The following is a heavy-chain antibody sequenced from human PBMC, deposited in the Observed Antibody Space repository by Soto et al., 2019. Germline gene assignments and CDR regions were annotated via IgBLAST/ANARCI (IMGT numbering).Heavy chain of an antibody. Sequence: SVKVSFKASGFTFTSSSVQWLRQARGQRLEWIGWITVGTGNTNYAQKFQERVTITRDMSTSTAYMELSNLRSEDTAVYYCAAGDSSGYYGGWGQGTQVTVSS. CDR2: ITVGTGNT. CDR1: GFTFTSSS. V-gene: IGHV1-58*01. D-gene: IGHD3-22*01. J-gene: IGHJ4*02. CDR3: AAGDSSGYYGG.